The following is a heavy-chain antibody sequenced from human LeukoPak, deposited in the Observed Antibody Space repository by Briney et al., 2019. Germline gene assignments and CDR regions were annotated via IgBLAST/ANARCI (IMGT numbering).Heavy chain of an antibody. V-gene: IGHV1-2*06. J-gene: IGHJ4*02. CDR1: GYSLTGYY. CDR3: ARGTGEGYSYGRYYFDY. D-gene: IGHD5-18*01. Sequence: ASVKVSCKASGYSLTGYYMHWVRQAPGQGLEWMGRINPNSGGTNYAQKFQGRVTMTRDTSISTAYMELSRLRSDDTAVYYCARGTGEGYSYGRYYFDYWGQGTLVTVSS. CDR2: INPNSGGT.